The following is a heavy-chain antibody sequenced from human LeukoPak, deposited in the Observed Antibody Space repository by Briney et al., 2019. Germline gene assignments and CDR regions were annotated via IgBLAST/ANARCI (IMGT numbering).Heavy chain of an antibody. J-gene: IGHJ3*02. V-gene: IGHV3-74*01. D-gene: IGHD4-23*01. CDR1: GFTFSNYW. CDR3: ARENYDYGGDSFAFDI. Sequence: GGSLRLSCAASGFTFSNYWMHWVRHAPGRGLVWVSRIKSDGSTTNYADSAKGRFTISRDKAKNTLYLQMNSLRVEDMAVYYCARENYDYGGDSFAFDIWGRGTVVTVSS. CDR2: IKSDGSTT.